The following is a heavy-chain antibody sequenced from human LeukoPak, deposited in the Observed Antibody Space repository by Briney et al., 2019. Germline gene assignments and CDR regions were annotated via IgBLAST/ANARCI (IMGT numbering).Heavy chain of an antibody. CDR3: AGPTTVTTESNDAFDI. D-gene: IGHD4-11*01. J-gene: IGHJ3*02. Sequence: ASVKVSCKASGYTFTSYGISWVRQAPGQGLEWMGWINPNSGGTNYAQKFQGRVTMTRDTSISTAYMELSRLRSDDTAVYYCAGPTTVTTESNDAFDIWGQGTMVTVSS. CDR1: GYTFTSYG. CDR2: INPNSGGT. V-gene: IGHV1-2*02.